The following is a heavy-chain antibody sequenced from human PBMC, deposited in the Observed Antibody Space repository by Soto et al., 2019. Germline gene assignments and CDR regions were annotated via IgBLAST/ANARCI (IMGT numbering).Heavy chain of an antibody. CDR2: IIPIIGII. CDR3: AREMVRGVVTDY. CDR1: GGTFSTYT. Sequence: GASVKVSCKASGGTFSTYTITWVRQAPGQGLEWMGRIIPIIGIINYAQKFQGRVTISADKFTGTAYMELTGLRSDDTAVFYCAREMVRGVVTDYWGQGTLVTVSS. D-gene: IGHD3-10*01. V-gene: IGHV1-69*04. J-gene: IGHJ4*02.